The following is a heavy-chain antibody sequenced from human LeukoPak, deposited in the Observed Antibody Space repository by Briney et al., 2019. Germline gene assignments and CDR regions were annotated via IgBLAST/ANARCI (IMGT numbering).Heavy chain of an antibody. D-gene: IGHD1-26*01. J-gene: IGHJ4*02. CDR3: AREDSGSYFLDY. CDR1: GFTFSSYG. CDR2: IWYDGSNK. V-gene: IGHV3-33*01. Sequence: GGSLRLSCAASGFTFSSYGMPWVRQAPGKGLEWVAVIWYDGSNKYYADSVKGRFTISRDNSKNTLYLQMNSLRAEDTAVYYCAREDSGSYFLDYWGQGTLVTVSS.